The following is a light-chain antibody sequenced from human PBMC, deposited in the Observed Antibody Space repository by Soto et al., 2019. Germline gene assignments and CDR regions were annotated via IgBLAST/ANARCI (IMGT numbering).Light chain of an antibody. CDR2: EVR. Sequence: QSARTQPASVSGSPGQSITISCTGTSSDVGAYDFVSWYQQHPDKAPKLMIYEVRNRPSGVSNRFSGSKSVNTATLTISGLQAEDEADYYRTSYTTSSTRVFGTGTKVTVL. CDR1: SSDVGAYDF. J-gene: IGLJ1*01. V-gene: IGLV2-14*03. CDR3: TSYTTSSTRV.